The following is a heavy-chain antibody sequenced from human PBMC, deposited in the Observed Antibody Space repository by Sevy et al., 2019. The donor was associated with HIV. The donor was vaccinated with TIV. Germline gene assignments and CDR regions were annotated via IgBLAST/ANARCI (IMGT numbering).Heavy chain of an antibody. CDR3: AKVLGGDYEGFDI. CDR1: GGTLSTHV. V-gene: IGHV3-23*01. J-gene: IGHJ3*02. D-gene: IGHD4-17*01. CDR2: ISSSGYTT. Sequence: GGSLRLSCAASGGTLSTHVMTWVRQAPGKGLEWVSGISSSGYTTYYADSVKGRFTISRENSKNTHYLQMNILRAEDTDVYYCAKVLGGDYEGFDIWGQGTMVTVSS.